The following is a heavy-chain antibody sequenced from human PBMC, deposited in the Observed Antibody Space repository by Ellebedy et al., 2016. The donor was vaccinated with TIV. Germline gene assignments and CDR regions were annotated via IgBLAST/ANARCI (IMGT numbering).Heavy chain of an antibody. V-gene: IGHV3-7*01. CDR1: GFTFSSYW. CDR2: IKGGGSEK. CDR3: ARGNDYGDDVSLWYFDR. J-gene: IGHJ2*01. Sequence: PGGSLRLSCAASGFTFSSYWMNWVRQAPGKGLEWVANIKGGGSEKYYVDSVKGRFTISRDNAKNSLYLQMNNLRAEDTAVYYCARGNDYGDDVSLWYFDRWGRGTLVTVSS. D-gene: IGHD4/OR15-4a*01.